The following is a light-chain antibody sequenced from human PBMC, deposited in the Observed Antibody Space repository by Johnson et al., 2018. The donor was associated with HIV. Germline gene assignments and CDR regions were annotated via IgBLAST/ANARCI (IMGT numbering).Light chain of an antibody. CDR1: SSNIENNY. Sequence: SVLTQPPSVSAAPGQRVTISCSGSSSNIENNYVSWYQQFPGTAPKLLIYDSYSRPSGIPDRFSGSKSGTSATLGITGLKTGDEADYYCGTWDSSLSAGGGFGTGTKVTV. J-gene: IGLJ1*01. V-gene: IGLV1-51*01. CDR2: DSY. CDR3: GTWDSSLSAGGG.